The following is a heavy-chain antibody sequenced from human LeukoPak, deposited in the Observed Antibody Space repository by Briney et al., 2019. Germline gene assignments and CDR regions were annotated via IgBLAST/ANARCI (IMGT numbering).Heavy chain of an antibody. CDR3: AKDTSSSIAVAEN. J-gene: IGHJ4*02. CDR2: ISYDGSNK. Sequence: QPGRSLRLSCAASGFTFSSYAMHWVRQAPDKGLEWVAVISYDGSNKYYADSVKGRFTISRDNSKNTLYLQMNSLRAEDTALYYCAKDTSSSIAVAENWGQGTLVTVSS. V-gene: IGHV3-30-3*01. D-gene: IGHD6-19*01. CDR1: GFTFSSYA.